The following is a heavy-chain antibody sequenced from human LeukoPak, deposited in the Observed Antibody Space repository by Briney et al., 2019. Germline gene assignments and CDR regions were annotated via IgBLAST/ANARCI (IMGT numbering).Heavy chain of an antibody. CDR1: GFMFRSFE. J-gene: IGHJ4*02. Sequence: GGSLRLSCAASGFMFRSFEMYWVRQAPGKGLEWIAYISRGATTMYYADSVKGRFTISRDNSKNTLYLQMRSLRAEDTAVYYCARDQGYSYYYLDYWGQGALVTVSS. CDR3: ARDQGYSYYYLDY. D-gene: IGHD5-18*01. CDR2: ISRGATTM. V-gene: IGHV3-48*03.